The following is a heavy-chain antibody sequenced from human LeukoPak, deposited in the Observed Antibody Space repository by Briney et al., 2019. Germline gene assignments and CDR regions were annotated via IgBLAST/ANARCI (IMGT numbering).Heavy chain of an antibody. CDR2: IYHSGST. V-gene: IGHV4-4*02. J-gene: IGHJ5*02. CDR3: ARTSRINMVLDP. D-gene: IGHD3-10*01. Sequence: PSGTLSLTCGVSGGSISNTNWWTWVRQPPGKGLEWIGEIYHSGSTNYNPSLKSRVTISVDKSKNQFSLKLSSVTAADTAVYYCARTSRINMVLDPWGQGTLSPSPQ. CDR1: GGSISNTNW.